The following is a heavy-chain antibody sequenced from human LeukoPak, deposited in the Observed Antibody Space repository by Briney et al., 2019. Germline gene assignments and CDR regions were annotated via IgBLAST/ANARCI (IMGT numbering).Heavy chain of an antibody. CDR3: AKDRGISLSARIDY. D-gene: IGHD2-15*01. J-gene: IGHJ4*02. CDR1: GLTFSSYA. Sequence: GGSLRLSCAASGLTFSSYAMSWVRQAPGKGLEWVSAISGSGGSTYYADSVKGRFTISRDNSKNTLYLQMNSLRAEDTAVYYCAKDRGISLSARIDYWGQGTLVTVSS. CDR2: ISGSGGST. V-gene: IGHV3-23*01.